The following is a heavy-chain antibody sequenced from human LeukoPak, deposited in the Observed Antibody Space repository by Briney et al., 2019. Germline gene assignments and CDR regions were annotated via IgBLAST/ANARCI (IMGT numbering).Heavy chain of an antibody. CDR1: GGSISSSSYY. J-gene: IGHJ4*02. Sequence: SETLSLTCTVSGGSISSSSYYWGWIRQPPGKGLEWIGSIYYSGSTYYNPSLKGRVTISVDTSKNQFPLKLSSVTAADTAVYYCARSDSGYDLAAFDYWGQGTLVTVSS. V-gene: IGHV4-39*01. D-gene: IGHD5-12*01. CDR2: IYYSGST. CDR3: ARSDSGYDLAAFDY.